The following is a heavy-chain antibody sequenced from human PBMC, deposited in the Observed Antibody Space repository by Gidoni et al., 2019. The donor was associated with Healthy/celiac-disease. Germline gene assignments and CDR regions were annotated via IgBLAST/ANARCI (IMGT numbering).Heavy chain of an antibody. Sequence: EVQLVESGAGLVKPGRSLRLSCTASGFTFGDYAMSWFRQAPGKGLEWVGFIRSKAYGETTEYAASVKGSFTISRDDSKSIAYLQMNSLKSEDTAVYYCTRGPQARFDYWGQGTLVTVSS. CDR1: GFTFGDYA. J-gene: IGHJ4*02. CDR3: TRGPQARFDY. CDR2: IRSKAYGETT. V-gene: IGHV3-49*05.